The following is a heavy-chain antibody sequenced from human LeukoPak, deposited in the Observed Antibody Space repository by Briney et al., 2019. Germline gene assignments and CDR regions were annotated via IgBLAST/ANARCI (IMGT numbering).Heavy chain of an antibody. CDR1: GFTFSSYA. Sequence: PGGSLRLSCAASGFTFSSYAMSWVRQAPGKGLEWVSAISGSGGSTYYADSVKGRFTISRDNSKNTLYLQMNSLRAEDTAVYYCAKDQRITMIVDGWFDPWGQGTLVTVSS. J-gene: IGHJ5*02. CDR2: ISGSGGST. CDR3: AKDQRITMIVDGWFDP. V-gene: IGHV3-23*01. D-gene: IGHD3-22*01.